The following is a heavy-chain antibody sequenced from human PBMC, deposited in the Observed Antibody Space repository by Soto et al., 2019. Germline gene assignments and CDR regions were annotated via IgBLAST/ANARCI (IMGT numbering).Heavy chain of an antibody. CDR3: ARGYVKGGGMDV. D-gene: IGHD3-10*02. Sequence: GGSLRLSCAASGFTFSSYSMNWVRQAPGKGLEWVSSISSSSSYIYYADSVKGRFTISRDNAKNSLYLQMNSLRAEDTAVYYCARGYVKGGGMDVWGQGTTVTVSS. CDR2: ISSSSSYI. J-gene: IGHJ6*02. V-gene: IGHV3-21*01. CDR1: GFTFSSYS.